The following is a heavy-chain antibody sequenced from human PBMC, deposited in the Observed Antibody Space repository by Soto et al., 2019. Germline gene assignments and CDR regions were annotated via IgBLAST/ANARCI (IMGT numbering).Heavy chain of an antibody. J-gene: IGHJ4*02. V-gene: IGHV3-21*01. CDR1: GFTFSTYS. Sequence: DVQLVASGGGLVKPGGLLGLSCAASGFTFSTYSMNWVRQAPGKGLEWVSSISSGSTYIYYADSVKGRFTHSRDNAQTSLFLQMSGLRAEDTAVYFCARDHITAAVGRNYDYWGQGTLVTVS. CDR3: ARDHITAAVGRNYDY. CDR2: ISSGSTYI. D-gene: IGHD2-2*01.